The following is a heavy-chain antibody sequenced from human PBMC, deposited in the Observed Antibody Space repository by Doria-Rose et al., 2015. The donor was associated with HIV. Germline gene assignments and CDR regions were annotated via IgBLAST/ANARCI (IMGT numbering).Heavy chain of an antibody. V-gene: IGHV2-26*01. D-gene: IGHD6-13*01. J-gene: IGHJ4*02. CDR1: GVSLSSPGMG. Sequence: QITLKESGPVLVKPTETLTLTCTVSGVSLSSPGMGVSRIRQPPGKALEWLANIFSDDERSYKTSLKSRLTISRGTSKSQVVLTMTDMHPADTATYYCARIKSSRWYHKYYFDFWGQGTLVIVSA. CDR2: IFSDDER. CDR3: ARIKSSRWYHKYYFDF.